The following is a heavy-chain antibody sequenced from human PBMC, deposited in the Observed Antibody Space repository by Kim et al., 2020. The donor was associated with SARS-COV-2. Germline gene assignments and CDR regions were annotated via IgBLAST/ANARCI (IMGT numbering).Heavy chain of an antibody. CDR3: ARGYSSSWYWAFDI. J-gene: IGHJ3*02. D-gene: IGHD6-13*01. V-gene: IGHV3-13*01. CDR1: GFTFSSYD. CDR2: IGTAGDT. Sequence: GGSLRLSCAASGFTFSSYDMHWVRQATGKGLEWVSAIGTAGDTYYPGSVKGRFTTSRENAKNSSYLQMNSLRAGDTAVCYCARGYSSSWYWAFDIWGQGPMVTVSS.